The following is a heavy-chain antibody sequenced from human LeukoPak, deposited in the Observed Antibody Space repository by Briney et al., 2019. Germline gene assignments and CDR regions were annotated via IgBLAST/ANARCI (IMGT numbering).Heavy chain of an antibody. CDR3: AKNLYDNSGSYDH. J-gene: IGHJ5*02. D-gene: IGHD3-22*01. CDR1: GFTFSSYS. Sequence: GGSLRLSCAASGFTFSSYSMNWVRQAPGKGLEWVSYISRSSITTYYADSVKGRFTISRDNAKNSLYLQMNSLRDEDTAVYYCAKNLYDNSGSYDHWGQGTLVTVSS. CDR2: ISRSSITT. V-gene: IGHV3-48*02.